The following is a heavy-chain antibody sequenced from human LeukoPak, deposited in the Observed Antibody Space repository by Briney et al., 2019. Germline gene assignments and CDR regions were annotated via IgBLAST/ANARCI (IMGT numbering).Heavy chain of an antibody. CDR2: IRYDGSNK. CDR3: ARGKRGYSYGYSP. CDR1: GFTFSSYG. J-gene: IGHJ5*02. V-gene: IGHV3-30*02. Sequence: RGSLRLSCAASGFTFSSYGMHWVRQAPGKRLEWVAFIRYDGSNKYYADSVKGRFTTSRDNSKNSLYLQMNSLRAEDTAVYYCARGKRGYSYGYSPWGQGTLVTVSS. D-gene: IGHD5-18*01.